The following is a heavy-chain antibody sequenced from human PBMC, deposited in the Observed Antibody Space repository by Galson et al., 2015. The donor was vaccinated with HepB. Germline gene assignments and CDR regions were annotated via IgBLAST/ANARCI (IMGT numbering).Heavy chain of an antibody. CDR2: INPNSGDT. D-gene: IGHD3-22*01. V-gene: IGHV1-2*06. Sequence: SVKVSCKASGYTFIGYYIHWVRQAPGQGLEWMGRINPNSGDTNYAQKFQGRVIMTRDTSLRTAYMELRNLRYDDTAVFYCARGPYYYDDSGPSYALDVWAQGTTVTVSS. CDR3: ARGPYYYDDSGPSYALDV. CDR1: GYTFIGYY. J-gene: IGHJ6*02.